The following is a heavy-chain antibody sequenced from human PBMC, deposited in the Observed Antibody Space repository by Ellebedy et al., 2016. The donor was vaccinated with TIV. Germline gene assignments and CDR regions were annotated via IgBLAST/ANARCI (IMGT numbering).Heavy chain of an antibody. V-gene: IGHV1-46*01. Sequence: ASVKVSXXASGYTFTSYYMHWVRQAPGQGLEWMGIINPSGGSTSYAQKFQGRVTMTRDTSTSTVYMELSSLRSEDTAVYYCAREAEDIVVVPIDDYYGMDVWGQGTTVTVSS. CDR1: GYTFTSYY. CDR2: INPSGGST. J-gene: IGHJ6*02. CDR3: AREAEDIVVVPIDDYYGMDV. D-gene: IGHD2-2*01.